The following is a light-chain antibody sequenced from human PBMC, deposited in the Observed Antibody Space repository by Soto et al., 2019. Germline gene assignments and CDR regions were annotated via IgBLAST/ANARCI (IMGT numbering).Light chain of an antibody. CDR2: EVN. J-gene: IGLJ3*02. Sequence: QSALTQPPSASGSPGQSVTISCTGTSSDIGGYTSVSWYQQHPGKAPKLMLYEVNKRPSGVPDRFSGSKSGNTASLSVSGLQAEDEAAYYCRSYTGSNNLGVFGGGTTLTVL. V-gene: IGLV2-8*01. CDR3: RSYTGSNNLGV. CDR1: SSDIGGYTS.